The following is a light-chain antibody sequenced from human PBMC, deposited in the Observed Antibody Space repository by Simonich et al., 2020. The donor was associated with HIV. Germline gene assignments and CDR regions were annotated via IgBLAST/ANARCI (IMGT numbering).Light chain of an antibody. V-gene: IGKV3-15*01. CDR2: GAS. CDR1: QSIASN. CDR3: QQYNNWPSPFT. J-gene: IGKJ3*01. Sequence: EIVMTQSPATLSVSPGERATLSCRASQSIASNLAWYQQKPGQAPRLLIYGASSRAPGVPARFSGSGFGTEFSLTISSMQSEDFAVYYCQQYNNWPSPFTFGPGTKVDIK.